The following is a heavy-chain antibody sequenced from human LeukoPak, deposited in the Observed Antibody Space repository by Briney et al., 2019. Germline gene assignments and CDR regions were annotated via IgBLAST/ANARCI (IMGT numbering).Heavy chain of an antibody. CDR2: IYYTGGT. CDR1: GDSISRNDYF. V-gene: IGHV4-39*01. Sequence: SETLSLTCTVSGDSISRNDYFWGWIRQSPEKGLEWIGSIYYTGGTHYSPSLKSRVTISVDTSKNQFSLKLSSVTAADTAVYYCARHGGTRITPIQVYYFDYWGQGTLVTVSS. D-gene: IGHD4-11*01. CDR3: ARHGGTRITPIQVYYFDY. J-gene: IGHJ4*02.